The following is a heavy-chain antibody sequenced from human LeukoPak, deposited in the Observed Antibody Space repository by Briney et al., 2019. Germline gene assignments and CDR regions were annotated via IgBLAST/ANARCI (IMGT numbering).Heavy chain of an antibody. CDR1: GYTFTSYD. CDR2: MNPNSGNT. V-gene: IGHV1-8*01. CDR3: ARRLSSSWYGVWFDP. D-gene: IGHD6-13*01. Sequence: ASVKVSCKASGYTFTSYDINWVRQATGQGLEWMGWMNPNSGNTGYAQKFQGRVTMTRNTSISTAHMELSSLRSEDTAVYYCARRLSSSWYGVWFDPWGQGTLVTVSS. J-gene: IGHJ5*02.